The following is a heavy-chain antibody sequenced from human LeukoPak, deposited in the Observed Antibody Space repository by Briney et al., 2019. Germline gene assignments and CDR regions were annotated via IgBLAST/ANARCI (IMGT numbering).Heavy chain of an antibody. V-gene: IGHV3-15*01. Sequence: GGSLRLSCAASGFSFSNAWMRGVRQAPGKGLEWVGLIKSKTDGGTIDYAAPVKGRFTISRDDSKNMLSLQMNSLKTEDTAVYYCTEIGYCRSTSCYGFDNWGQGTQVTVSS. J-gene: IGHJ4*02. D-gene: IGHD2-2*01. CDR3: TEIGYCRSTSCYGFDN. CDR1: GFSFSNAW. CDR2: IKSKTDGGTI.